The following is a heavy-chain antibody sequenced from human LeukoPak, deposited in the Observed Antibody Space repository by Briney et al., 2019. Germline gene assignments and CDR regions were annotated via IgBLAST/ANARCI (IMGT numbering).Heavy chain of an antibody. D-gene: IGHD3-10*01. CDR1: GFTFSSYS. J-gene: IGHJ4*02. Sequence: GSLRLSCAASGFTFSSYSMNWVRQAPGKGLEWVSSISSSSSYIYYADSVKGRFTISRDNAKNSLYLQMNSLRAEDTALYYCARARGSYSFDYWGQGTLVTVSS. V-gene: IGHV3-21*04. CDR2: ISSSSSYI. CDR3: ARARGSYSFDY.